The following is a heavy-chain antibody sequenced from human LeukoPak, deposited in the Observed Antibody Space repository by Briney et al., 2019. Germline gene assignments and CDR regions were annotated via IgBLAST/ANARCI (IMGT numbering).Heavy chain of an antibody. J-gene: IGHJ4*02. V-gene: IGHV3-7*05. CDR2: IKEDGSEK. CDR1: GGSFSSYY. CDR3: ARMTGGLWDY. D-gene: IGHD2-15*01. Sequence: ETLSLTCAVSGGSFSSYYWSWVRQAPGKGLEWVANIKEDGSEKYYVDSVEGRFTISRDNAKNSLFLQVNSLRAEDTAVYYCARMTGGLWDYWGQGTLVTVSS.